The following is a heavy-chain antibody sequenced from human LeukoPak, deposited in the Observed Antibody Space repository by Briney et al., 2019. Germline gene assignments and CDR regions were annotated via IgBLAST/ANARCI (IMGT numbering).Heavy chain of an antibody. CDR3: ARVHPGIAVAGSGFDY. V-gene: IGHV3-48*03. CDR1: GFTFSSYE. J-gene: IGHJ4*02. CDR2: ISSSGSTI. Sequence: GGSLRLSCAASGFTFSSYEMNWVRQAPGKGLEWVSYISSSGSTIYYADSVKGRFTISRDNAKNSLYLQMNSLRAEDTAVYYCARVHPGIAVAGSGFDYWGQGTLVTVSS. D-gene: IGHD6-19*01.